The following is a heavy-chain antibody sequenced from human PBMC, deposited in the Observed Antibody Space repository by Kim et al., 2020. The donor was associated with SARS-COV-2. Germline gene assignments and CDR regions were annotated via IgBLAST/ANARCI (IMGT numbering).Heavy chain of an antibody. CDR3: AKGGGLWFGEYQKFDP. CDR2: IYSGGSST. J-gene: IGHJ5*02. Sequence: GGSLRLSCAASGFTFSSYAMSWVRQAPGKGLEWVAVIYSGGSSTYYADPVKGRFNISRDNSKNTLHLQMNSLRAEDTAVYYCAKGGGLWFGEYQKFDPWGQRTLVTVSS. D-gene: IGHD3-10*01. V-gene: IGHV3-23*03. CDR1: GFTFSSYA.